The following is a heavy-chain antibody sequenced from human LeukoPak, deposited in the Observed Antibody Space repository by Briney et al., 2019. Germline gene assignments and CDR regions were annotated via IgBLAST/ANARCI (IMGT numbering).Heavy chain of an antibody. D-gene: IGHD5-12*01. Sequence: ASVKVSCKASGYTFTSYYMHWVRQAPGQGLEWMGIINPSGGSTSYAQKFQGRVTMTTDESTSTAYMELSSLRSEDTAVYYCARNPWDSGYDLMHYYYYMDVWGKGTTVTVSS. J-gene: IGHJ6*03. CDR3: ARNPWDSGYDLMHYYYYMDV. V-gene: IGHV1-46*01. CDR1: GYTFTSYY. CDR2: INPSGGST.